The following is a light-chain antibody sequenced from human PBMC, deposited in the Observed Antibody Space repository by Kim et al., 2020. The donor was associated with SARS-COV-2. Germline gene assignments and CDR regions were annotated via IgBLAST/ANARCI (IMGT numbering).Light chain of an antibody. CDR3: QSYDSSLSGWV. Sequence: QGVTISCTGSSSNIGAGYDVHGYQQLPGTAPKLLIYGNSNRPSGVPDRFSGSKSGTSASLAITGLQAEDEADYYCQSYDSSLSGWVFGGGTQLTVL. CDR1: SSNIGAGYD. CDR2: GNS. J-gene: IGLJ2*01. V-gene: IGLV1-40*01.